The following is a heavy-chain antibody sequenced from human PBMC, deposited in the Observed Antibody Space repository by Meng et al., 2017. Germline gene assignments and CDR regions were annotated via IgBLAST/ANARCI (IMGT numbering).Heavy chain of an antibody. Sequence: GESLKISCAASGFTVSSNYMSWVRQAPGKGLEWVSVIYSGGSTYYADSVKGRFTISRDNSKNTLYLHMNSLRAEDTAVYYCARVIVGAMGGRGQGTLVTVSS. D-gene: IGHD1-26*01. CDR1: GFTVSSNY. CDR3: ARVIVGAMGG. J-gene: IGHJ4*02. CDR2: IYSGGST. V-gene: IGHV3-66*02.